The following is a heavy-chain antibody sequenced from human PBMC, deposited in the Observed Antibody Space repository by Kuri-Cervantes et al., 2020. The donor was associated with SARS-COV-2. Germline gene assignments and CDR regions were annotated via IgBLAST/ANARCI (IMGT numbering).Heavy chain of an antibody. V-gene: IGHV3-30-3*01. J-gene: IGHJ5*02. D-gene: IGHD3-3*01. Sequence: GGSLRPPCAASGFPLSSYAMHWFRQAPGKGLEWVAVISYDVSNKYYADSVKVRFTISRDKSKNTLYLQINSLRAEDTALYYCASVFLEEYNWFDPWGQGTLVTVSS. CDR2: ISYDVSNK. CDR1: GFPLSSYA. CDR3: ASVFLEEYNWFDP.